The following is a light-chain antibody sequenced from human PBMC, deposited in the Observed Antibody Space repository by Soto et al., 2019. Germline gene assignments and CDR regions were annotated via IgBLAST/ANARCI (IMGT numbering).Light chain of an antibody. CDR2: GAS. V-gene: IGKV3-15*01. J-gene: IGKJ1*01. Sequence: EIVMTQSPATLSASPGERATLSCRASQSVSSNVAWYQQKPGQAPRLLIYGASTRATGIPARFSGSGSGTEFTPTNSSLQSEDFAVYYCQQYNNWPPWTFGQGTKVEIK. CDR3: QQYNNWPPWT. CDR1: QSVSSN.